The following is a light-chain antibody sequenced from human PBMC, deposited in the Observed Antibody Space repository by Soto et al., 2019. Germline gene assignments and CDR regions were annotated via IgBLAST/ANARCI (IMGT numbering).Light chain of an antibody. CDR1: QSVSNNY. V-gene: IGKV3-20*01. J-gene: IGKJ1*01. CDR3: QQYGSSGT. Sequence: EIVLTQSPGTLSLSPGARATLSCRASQSVSNNYLAWYQQKPGQAPRLLIYGASNRATGIPDRFSGSGSGTDFTLTISRLEPEDFAVDYCQQYGSSGTFGQGTKVDI. CDR2: GAS.